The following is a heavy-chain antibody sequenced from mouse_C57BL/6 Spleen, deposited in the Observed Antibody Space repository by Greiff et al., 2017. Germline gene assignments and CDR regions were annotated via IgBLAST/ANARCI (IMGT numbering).Heavy chain of an antibody. V-gene: IGHV1-15*01. D-gene: IGHD2-3*01. CDR3: TRGGYYVTFAD. CDR2: IDPETGGT. CDR1: GYNFNDYD. Sequence: QVQLQQSGAELVRPGASVTLSCTASGYNFNDYDMHWVKQTPVHGLEWIGAIDPETGGTAYKQKFKGKAILTADTSSSTAYLELRSLSSEDSAVYYCTRGGYYVTFADWGQGTLVTVCA. J-gene: IGHJ3*01.